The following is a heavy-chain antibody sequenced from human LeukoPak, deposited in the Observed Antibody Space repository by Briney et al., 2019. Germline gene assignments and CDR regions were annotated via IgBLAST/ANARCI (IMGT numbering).Heavy chain of an antibody. CDR1: GFTFSSYS. D-gene: IGHD3-9*01. V-gene: IGHV3-48*01. Sequence: GGSLRLSCAASGFTFSSYSTNWVRQAPGKGLEWVSYISSSSSTIYYADSVKGRFTISRDNAKNSLYLQMNSLRAEDTAVYHCARVLRYFDWLSPPDYWGQGTLVTVSS. J-gene: IGHJ4*02. CDR3: ARVLRYFDWLSPPDY. CDR2: ISSSSSTI.